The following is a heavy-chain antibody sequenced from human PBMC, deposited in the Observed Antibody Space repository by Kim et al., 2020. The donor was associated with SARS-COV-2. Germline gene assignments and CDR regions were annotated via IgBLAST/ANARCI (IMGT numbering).Heavy chain of an antibody. J-gene: IGHJ4*02. V-gene: IGHV3-15*01. CDR3: TTGGTFTGYSGYDPFDY. Sequence: VKGRFTISRDDSKNTLYLQMNSLKTEDTAVYYCTTGGTFTGYSGYDPFDYCGQGTLVTVSS. D-gene: IGHD5-12*01.